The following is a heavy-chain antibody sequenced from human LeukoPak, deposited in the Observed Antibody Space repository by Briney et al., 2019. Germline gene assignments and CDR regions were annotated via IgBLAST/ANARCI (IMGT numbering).Heavy chain of an antibody. CDR2: IYSGGST. Sequence: GGSLRLSCAASGFTFRNYWMTWVRQAPGKGLEWVSVIYSGGSTHYADSVKGRFTISRDNSKNTLYLQMNSLRAEDTAVYYCARDRLHYDSLTGYPADWGQGTLVTVSS. V-gene: IGHV3-66*01. D-gene: IGHD3-9*01. J-gene: IGHJ4*02. CDR3: ARDRLHYDSLTGYPAD. CDR1: GFTFRNYW.